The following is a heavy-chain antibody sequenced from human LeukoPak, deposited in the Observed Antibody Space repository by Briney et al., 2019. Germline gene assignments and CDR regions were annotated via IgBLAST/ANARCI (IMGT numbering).Heavy chain of an antibody. V-gene: IGHV3-30-3*01. CDR3: ARPDSSVWSHPFDY. D-gene: IGHD6-19*01. Sequence: PGRSLRLSCAASGFTFTNYAIHWVRQAPGKGLEWVAVMSYDGSNKYYADSVKARFTISRDNSKNTLYLQMNSLRTEDTALYYCARPDSSVWSHPFDYWGQGTLVTVSS. CDR2: MSYDGSNK. CDR1: GFTFTNYA. J-gene: IGHJ4*02.